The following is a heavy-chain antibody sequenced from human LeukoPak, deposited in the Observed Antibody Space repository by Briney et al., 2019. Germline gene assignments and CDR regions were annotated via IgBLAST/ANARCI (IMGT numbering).Heavy chain of an antibody. V-gene: IGHV3-30*04. CDR1: GLTFSSYA. CDR3: ARSPGKQQLVRPFDY. J-gene: IGHJ4*02. Sequence: PGRSLRLSCAASGLTFSSYAMHWVRQAPGKGLEWVAVISYDGSNKYYADSVKGRFTIPRDNSKNTLYLQMNSLRAEDTAVYYCARSPGKQQLVRPFDYWGQGTLVTVSS. CDR2: ISYDGSNK. D-gene: IGHD6-13*01.